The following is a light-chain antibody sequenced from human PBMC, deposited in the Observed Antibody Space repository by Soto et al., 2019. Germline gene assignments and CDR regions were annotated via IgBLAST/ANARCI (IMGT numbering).Light chain of an antibody. J-gene: IGKJ4*01. V-gene: IGKV3-20*01. CDR3: QQYGSSPT. CDR1: QSVSNN. CDR2: GAS. Sequence: EIVMTQSPASLSVSPGERATLSCRASQSVSNNLAWYQQKPGQAPRLLIYGASSRATGIPDRFSGSGSGTDFTLTISRLEPEDFAVYYCQQYGSSPTFGGGTKVDIK.